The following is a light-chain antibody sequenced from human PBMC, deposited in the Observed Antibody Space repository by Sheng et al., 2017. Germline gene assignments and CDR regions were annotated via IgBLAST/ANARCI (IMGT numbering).Light chain of an antibody. V-gene: IGKV3-15*01. CDR3: QQYNNWLYT. Sequence: EIVLTQSPATLSLSPGERATLSCRASQSVSSYLAWYQQKPGQAPRLLIYGASTRATGIPARFSGSGSGTEFTLTISSLQSEDFAVYYCQQYNNWLYTFGQGTKLEI. CDR1: QSVSSY. CDR2: GAS. J-gene: IGKJ2*01.